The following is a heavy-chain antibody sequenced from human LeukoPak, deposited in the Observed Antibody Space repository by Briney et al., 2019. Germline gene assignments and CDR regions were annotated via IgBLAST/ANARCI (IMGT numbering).Heavy chain of an antibody. CDR1: GGSISSGGYY. CDR3: AREDSSGYLGY. J-gene: IGHJ4*02. V-gene: IGHV4-61*08. D-gene: IGHD3-22*01. Sequence: SETLSLTCTVSGGSISSGGYYWSWIRQPPGKGLEWIGYIYYSGSTNYNPSLKSRVTISVDTSKNQFSLKLTSLTAADTAVYYCAREDSSGYLGYWGQGTLVTVSS. CDR2: IYYSGST.